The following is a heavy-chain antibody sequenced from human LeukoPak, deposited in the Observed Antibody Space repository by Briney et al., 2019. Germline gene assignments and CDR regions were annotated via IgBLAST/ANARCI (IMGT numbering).Heavy chain of an antibody. CDR3: ASTERCSTTCPLDY. Sequence: PSETLSLTCTVSGGSISSGDYYWSWIRQHPGKGLEWIGSISYSGSTYYNPSLKSRVTISLDTSMKKFSLKLNSVTAADTAVYYCASTERCSTTCPLDYWGQGTLVTVSS. J-gene: IGHJ4*02. D-gene: IGHD2-2*01. CDR2: ISYSGST. CDR1: GGSISSGDYY. V-gene: IGHV4-31*03.